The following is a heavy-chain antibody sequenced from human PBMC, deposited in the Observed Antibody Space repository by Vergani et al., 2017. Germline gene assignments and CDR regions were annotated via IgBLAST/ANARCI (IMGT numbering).Heavy chain of an antibody. Sequence: EVQLVESGGGLVKPGGSLRLSCAASGFTFSSYSMNWVRQAPGKGLEWVSSISSSSSYIYYADSVKGRFTISRDNAKNSLYLQMNSLRAEDTAVYYCAIDRRGRSSGYDYWGQGTLVTVSS. J-gene: IGHJ4*02. CDR2: ISSSSSYI. D-gene: IGHD5-12*01. V-gene: IGHV3-21*01. CDR3: AIDRRGRSSGYDY. CDR1: GFTFSSYS.